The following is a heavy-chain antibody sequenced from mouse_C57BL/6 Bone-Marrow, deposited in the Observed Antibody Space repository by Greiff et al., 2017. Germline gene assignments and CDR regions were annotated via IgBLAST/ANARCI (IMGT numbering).Heavy chain of an antibody. Sequence: QVQLQQPGAELVMPGASVKLSCKASGYTFTSYWMHWVKPRPGQGLEWIGEIDPSDSYTNYNQKFKGKSTLTVDTSSSTAYMQLSSLTSEDSAVYYCAREYGNYVPYWGQGTLVTVSA. D-gene: IGHD2-1*01. V-gene: IGHV1-69*01. CDR3: AREYGNYVPY. CDR2: IDPSDSYT. CDR1: GYTFTSYW. J-gene: IGHJ3*01.